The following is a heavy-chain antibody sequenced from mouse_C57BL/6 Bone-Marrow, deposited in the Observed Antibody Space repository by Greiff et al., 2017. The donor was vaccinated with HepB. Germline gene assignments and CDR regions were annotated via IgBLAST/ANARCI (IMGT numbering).Heavy chain of an antibody. J-gene: IGHJ2*01. CDR2: ISSGSSTI. Sequence: DVKLVESGGGLVKPGGSLKLSCAASGFTFSDYGMHWVLQAPEKGLEWVAYISSGSSTIYYADTVKGRFTISRDNAKNTLFLQMTSLRSEDTAMYYCARRLLPLFDYWGQGTTLTVSS. CDR1: GFTFSDYG. CDR3: ARRLLPLFDY. V-gene: IGHV5-17*01. D-gene: IGHD2-3*01.